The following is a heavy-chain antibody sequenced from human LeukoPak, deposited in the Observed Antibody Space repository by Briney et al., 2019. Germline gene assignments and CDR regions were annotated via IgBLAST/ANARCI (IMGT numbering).Heavy chain of an antibody. CDR3: ARAGGGDGYTLGY. CDR1: GGSISSGGYS. J-gene: IGHJ4*02. V-gene: IGHV4-30-2*01. D-gene: IGHD5-24*01. CDR2: IYHSGST. Sequence: SQTLSLTCAVSGGSISSGGYSWSWIRQPPGKGLEWIGYIYHSGSTYYNPSLKSRVTISVDRSKNQFSLKLSSVTAADTAVYYCARAGGGDGYTLGYWGQGTLVTVSS.